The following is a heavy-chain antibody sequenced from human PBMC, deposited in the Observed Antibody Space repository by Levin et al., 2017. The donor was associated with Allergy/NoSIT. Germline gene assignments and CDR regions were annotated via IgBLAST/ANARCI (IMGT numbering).Heavy chain of an antibody. CDR3: TREGPRFLEWFNYYGMDV. D-gene: IGHD3-3*01. J-gene: IGHJ6*02. CDR1: GFTFGDYA. CDR2: IRSKAYGGTT. V-gene: IGHV3-49*03. Sequence: GGSLRLSCTASGFTFGDYAMSWFRQAPGKGLEWVGFIRSKAYGGTTEYAASVKGRFTISRDDSKSIAYLQMNSLKTEDTAVYYCTREGPRFLEWFNYYGMDVWGQGTTVTVSS.